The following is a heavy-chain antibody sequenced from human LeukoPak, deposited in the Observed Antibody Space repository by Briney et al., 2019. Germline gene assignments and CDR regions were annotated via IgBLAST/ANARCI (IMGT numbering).Heavy chain of an antibody. CDR2: ISSDGSST. V-gene: IGHV3-74*01. Sequence: GGSLRLSCAASEFTFSSSWLHWLRQAPGKGLVWVSRISSDGSSTSYADSVKGRFTISRDNAKSTLYLQMNSLRAEDTALYFCASHGYYGAGSSCHHWGQGTLVSVSS. CDR3: ASHGYYGAGSSCHH. D-gene: IGHD3-10*01. J-gene: IGHJ4*02. CDR1: EFTFSSSW.